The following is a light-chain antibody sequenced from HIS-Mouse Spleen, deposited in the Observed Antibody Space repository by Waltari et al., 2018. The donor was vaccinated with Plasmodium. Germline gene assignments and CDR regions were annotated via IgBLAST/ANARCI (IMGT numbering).Light chain of an antibody. J-gene: IGLJ2*01. CDR1: SSDVGGYNY. Sequence: QSALTQPPSASGSPGQSVTISCTGTSSDVGGYNYVSWSQQPPGKAPKLMIYAVSKRPSGVPDRVSGSKSGNTASLTVSGLQAEDEADYYCSSYAGSNNLVFGGGTKLTVL. CDR2: AVS. V-gene: IGLV2-8*01. CDR3: SSYAGSNNLV.